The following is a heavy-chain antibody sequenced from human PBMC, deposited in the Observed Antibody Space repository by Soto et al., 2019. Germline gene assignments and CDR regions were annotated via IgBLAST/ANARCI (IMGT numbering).Heavy chain of an antibody. J-gene: IGHJ4*02. D-gene: IGHD3-3*01. CDR1: GFTFSTYG. CDR2: IWYDGSNK. V-gene: IGHV3-33*01. CDR3: ARGNYDFCSGLGY. Sequence: GGSLRLSCAASGFTFSTYGMHWVRQAPGKGLEWVAVIWYDGSNKWYADSVKGRFTISRDNSKNTLYLEMNSLRAEDTAVYYCARGNYDFCSGLGYWGQRAPVPGSS.